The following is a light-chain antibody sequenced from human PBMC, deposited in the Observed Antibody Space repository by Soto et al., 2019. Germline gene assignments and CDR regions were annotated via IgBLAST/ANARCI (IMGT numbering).Light chain of an antibody. CDR3: QQYVSPPIT. Sequence: EIVLTQSTGTLSLSPGERATLSCRASQSVNSSYVAWYQQKPGQAPRLLIYGASSRATGIPDRFSGSGSGTDFTLTISRLDPEDFVVYYCQQYVSPPITFGQGTRLEIK. CDR1: QSVNSSY. V-gene: IGKV3-20*01. J-gene: IGKJ5*01. CDR2: GAS.